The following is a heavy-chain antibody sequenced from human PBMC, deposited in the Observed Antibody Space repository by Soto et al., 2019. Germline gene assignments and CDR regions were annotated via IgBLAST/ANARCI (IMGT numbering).Heavy chain of an antibody. J-gene: IGHJ4*02. CDR2: ISYDGSNK. V-gene: IGHV3-30*18. CDR1: GFTFSSYG. CDR3: AKDGPYSSSSILG. D-gene: IGHD6-6*01. Sequence: HPGGSLRLSCAASGFTFSSYGMHWVRQAPGKGLEWVAVISYDGSNKYYADSVKGRFTISRDNSKNTLYLQMNSLRAEDTAVYYCAKDGPYSSSSILGWGQGTLVTVSS.